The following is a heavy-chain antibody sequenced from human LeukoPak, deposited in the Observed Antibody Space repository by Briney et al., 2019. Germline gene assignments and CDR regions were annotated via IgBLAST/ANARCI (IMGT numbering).Heavy chain of an antibody. D-gene: IGHD3-3*01. CDR1: GGSISSYY. Sequence: PSETLSLTCTVSGGSISSYYWSWIRQPPGKGLEWIGYIYYSGSTYYNPSLKSRVTISVDTSKNQFSLKLSSVTAADTAVYYCARESADLEWLTYRHNWFDPWGQGTLVTVSS. CDR2: IYYSGST. CDR3: ARESADLEWLTYRHNWFDP. J-gene: IGHJ5*02. V-gene: IGHV4-59*06.